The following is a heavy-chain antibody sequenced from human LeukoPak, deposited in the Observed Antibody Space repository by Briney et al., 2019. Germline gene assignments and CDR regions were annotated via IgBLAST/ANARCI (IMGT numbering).Heavy chain of an antibody. Sequence: PRTSLTLSCAASGFTFSSYGMHWVRQAPGKGLEWVAVIWHDGSKKYYVDSVKDRFAISRDDSKSTLYLQMNSLRPEDTAIYYCAKGLGVGYCSGGSCYNNWLDPWGQGTLVTVSS. D-gene: IGHD2-15*01. J-gene: IGHJ5*02. CDR3: AKGLGVGYCSGGSCYNNWLDP. V-gene: IGHV3-33*06. CDR2: IWHDGSKK. CDR1: GFTFSSYG.